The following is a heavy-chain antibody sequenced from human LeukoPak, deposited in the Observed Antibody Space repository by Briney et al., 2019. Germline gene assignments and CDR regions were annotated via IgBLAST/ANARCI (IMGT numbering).Heavy chain of an antibody. J-gene: IGHJ4*02. V-gene: IGHV3-20*04. CDR2: INWNGGST. CDR3: ARGGGGYGYFDY. Sequence: GGSLRLSCVGFGYTFDDHGMSWVRQAPGKGLEWVAGINWNGGSTGYADSVKGRFTISRDNAKNSLYLQMNSLRAEDTAVYYCARGGGGYGYFDYWGQGTLVTVSS. CDR1: GYTFDDHG. D-gene: IGHD5-18*01.